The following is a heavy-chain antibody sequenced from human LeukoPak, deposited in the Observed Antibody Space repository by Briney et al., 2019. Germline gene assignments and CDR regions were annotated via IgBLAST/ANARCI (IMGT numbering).Heavy chain of an antibody. V-gene: IGHV3-9*01. CDR2: ISWNSGSI. CDR3: AKGISRSYFDY. J-gene: IGHJ4*02. D-gene: IGHD3-10*01. CDR1: GFTFDDYA. Sequence: GGSLRLSCAASGFTFDDYAMHWVRQAPGKGLEWVSGISWNSGSIGYADSVKGRFTFSRDNSKNTLYLQMNSLRADDTAVYYCAKGISRSYFDYWGQGTLVTVSS.